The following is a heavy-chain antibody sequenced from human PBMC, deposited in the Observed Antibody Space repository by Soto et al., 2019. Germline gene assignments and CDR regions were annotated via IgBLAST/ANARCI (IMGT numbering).Heavy chain of an antibody. D-gene: IGHD3-10*01. CDR3: AKRRTVRGVIITHFDY. J-gene: IGHJ4*02. CDR2: ISGSGGST. Sequence: PGGSLRLSCAASGFTFSSYAMSWVRQAPGKGLEWVSAISGSGGSTYYADSVKGRFTISRDNSKNTLYLQMNSLRAEDTAVYYCAKRRTVRGVIITHFDYWGQGTLVTVSS. CDR1: GFTFSSYA. V-gene: IGHV3-23*01.